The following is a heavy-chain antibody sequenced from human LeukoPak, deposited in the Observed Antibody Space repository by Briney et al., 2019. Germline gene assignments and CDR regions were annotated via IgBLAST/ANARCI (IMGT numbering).Heavy chain of an antibody. V-gene: IGHV3-33*01. CDR3: ARDVRAYGGYESVDY. D-gene: IGHD5-12*01. CDR2: IWYDGRNK. J-gene: IGHJ4*02. Sequence: PGGSLRLSCAASGFTFSSYGMHWVRQAPGKGLEWVAVIWYDGRNKNYAASVKGRFTISRDNSKNTLYLQMNSLRAEDMAVYYCARDVRAYGGYESVDYWGQGTLVTVSS. CDR1: GFTFSSYG.